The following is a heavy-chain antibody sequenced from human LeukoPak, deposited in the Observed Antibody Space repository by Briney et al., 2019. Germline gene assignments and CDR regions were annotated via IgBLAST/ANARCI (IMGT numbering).Heavy chain of an antibody. CDR3: AREPSGGDSHDAFDI. Sequence: GASVKVSCKASGYTFTGYYMHWVRQAPGQGLEWMGWINPNSGGTNYAQKFQGRVTMTRDTSISTAYMELSRLRSDDTAVYYCAREPSGGDSHDAFDIWGQGTMVTVSS. D-gene: IGHD3-10*01. CDR2: INPNSGGT. V-gene: IGHV1-2*02. CDR1: GYTFTGYY. J-gene: IGHJ3*02.